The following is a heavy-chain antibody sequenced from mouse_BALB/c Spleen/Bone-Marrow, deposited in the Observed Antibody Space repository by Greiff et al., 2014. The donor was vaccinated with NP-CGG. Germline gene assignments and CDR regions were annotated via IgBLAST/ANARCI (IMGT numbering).Heavy chain of an antibody. CDR1: GDSITSGY. Sequence: DVQLVESGPSLVKPSQTLSLTCSVTGDSITSGYWNWIRKFPGTKLEYMGFISYSSSTYYNPSLKSRISITRDTSKNLYYLQLNSVTTEDSATYYCARSGSSGYHYYAMDYWGQGTSVTVSS. J-gene: IGHJ4*01. CDR3: ARSGSSGYHYYAMDY. CDR2: ISYSSST. D-gene: IGHD3-1*01. V-gene: IGHV3-8*02.